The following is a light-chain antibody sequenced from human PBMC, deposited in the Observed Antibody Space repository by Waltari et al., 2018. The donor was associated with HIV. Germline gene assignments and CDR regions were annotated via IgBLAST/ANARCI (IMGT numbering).Light chain of an antibody. CDR2: EAS. V-gene: IGKV3D-15*01. J-gene: IGKJ1*01. CDR1: QKITNK. CDR3: QQYKYWPET. Sequence: EVVLTQAPSTLSVSLGEGASLSCRASQKITNKLGWYQQKAGLAPRLLIYEASRRATAIPDRFSGSGSGTEFNLTISRLVFEDVAVYVCQQYKYWPETFGQGTKVEIK.